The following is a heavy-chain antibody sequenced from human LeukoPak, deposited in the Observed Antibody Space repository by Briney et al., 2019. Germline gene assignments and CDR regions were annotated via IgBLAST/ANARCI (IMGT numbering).Heavy chain of an antibody. CDR3: VGGRYSYGPGTFDY. CDR1: GGTFSSYA. V-gene: IGHV1-69*05. Sequence: SVKVSCKASGGTFSSYAISWVRQAPGQGLEWMGGIIPIFGTANYAQKFQGRVTITTDESTSTAYMELSSLRSEDTAVYYCVGGRYSYGPGTFDYWDQGTLVTVSS. D-gene: IGHD5-18*01. CDR2: IIPIFGTA. J-gene: IGHJ4*02.